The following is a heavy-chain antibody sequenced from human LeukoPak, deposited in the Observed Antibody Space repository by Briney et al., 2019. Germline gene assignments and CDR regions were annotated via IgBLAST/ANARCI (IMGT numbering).Heavy chain of an antibody. CDR3: ARDVMVRGVIIHQGPYYFDY. V-gene: IGHV3-11*05. Sequence: GGSLRLSCAASGFTFSDYYMSWIRQAPGKGLEWVSYISSSSSYTNYADSVKGRFTISRDNAKNSLYLQMNSLRAEDTAVYYCARDVMVRGVIIHQGPYYFDYWGQGTLVTVSS. CDR2: ISSSSSYT. D-gene: IGHD3-10*01. J-gene: IGHJ4*02. CDR1: GFTFSDYY.